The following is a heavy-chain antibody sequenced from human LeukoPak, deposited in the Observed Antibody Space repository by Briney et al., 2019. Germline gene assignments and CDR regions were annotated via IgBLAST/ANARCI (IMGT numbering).Heavy chain of an antibody. J-gene: IGHJ3*02. CDR2: INPSGGST. CDR3: ASATYGDYDSVI. Sequence: ASVKVSCKASGYTFTNYYMHWVRQAPGQGLEWMGIINPSGGSTSYAQKFQGRGTMTRATSTSTVYMDLSSRRSEDTAVYYCASATYGDYDSVIRGQGTMVTVSS. D-gene: IGHD4-17*01. CDR1: GYTFTNYY. V-gene: IGHV1-46*01.